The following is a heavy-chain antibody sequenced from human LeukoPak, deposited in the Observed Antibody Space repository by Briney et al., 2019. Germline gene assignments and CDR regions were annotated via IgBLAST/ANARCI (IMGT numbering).Heavy chain of an antibody. J-gene: IGHJ6*03. D-gene: IGHD3-3*01. V-gene: IGHV4-39*07. CDR1: GGSISSSSYY. Sequence: SETLSLTCTVSGGSISSSSYYWGWIRQPPGKGLEWIGSIYYSGSTYYNPSLKSRVTISVDTSKNQFSLKLSSVTAADTAVYYCAASPLEWLLGYYYYMDVWGKGTTVTVSS. CDR2: IYYSGST. CDR3: AASPLEWLLGYYYYMDV.